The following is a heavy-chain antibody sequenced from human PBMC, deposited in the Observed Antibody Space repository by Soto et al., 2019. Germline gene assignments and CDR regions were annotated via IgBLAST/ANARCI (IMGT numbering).Heavy chain of an antibody. CDR1: GFSLSTSGVG. CDR3: AHARYTSSSLSL. J-gene: IGHJ4*02. V-gene: IGHV2-5*02. CDR2: IYWDDDK. Sequence: SGPTLVNPTQTLTLTCTFSGFSLSTSGVGVGWIRQPPGKALEWLALIYWDDDKRYSPSLKSRLTITKDISKDQVVLTMTNMDPVDTGTYYCAHARYTSSSLSLWGQGPLVTVSS. D-gene: IGHD6-6*01.